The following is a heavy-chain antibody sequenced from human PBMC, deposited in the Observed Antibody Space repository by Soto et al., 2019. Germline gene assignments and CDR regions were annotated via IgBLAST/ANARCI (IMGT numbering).Heavy chain of an antibody. Sequence: AGGSLRLSCAASGFTFISYAMSWVRQAPWKGLEWVSAISGSGGSTYYADSVKGRFTISRDNSKNTLYLQMNSLRAEDTAVYYYAKGKPTSGWSSVFDDWGQGTLLTVSS. CDR1: GFTFISYA. J-gene: IGHJ4*01. CDR2: ISGSGGST. CDR3: AKGKPTSGWSSVFDD. V-gene: IGHV3-23*01. D-gene: IGHD6-19*01.